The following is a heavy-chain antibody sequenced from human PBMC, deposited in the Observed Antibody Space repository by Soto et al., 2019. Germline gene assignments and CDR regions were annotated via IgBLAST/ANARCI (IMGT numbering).Heavy chain of an antibody. CDR3: ARVGNSGYDFRAYDI. D-gene: IGHD5-12*01. CDR1: GGYINSHS. Sequence: QVQLQESGTGLVKPSETLSLTCNVSGGYINSHSWSCIRQPPGKGLEWIGDIYHSGSTNNNPFLKSRVTIYMDRSKNQFSLKLPSLTAADTAVYYCARVGNSGYDFRAYDIWGQGTMLSVSS. CDR2: IYHSGST. V-gene: IGHV4-59*11. J-gene: IGHJ3*02.